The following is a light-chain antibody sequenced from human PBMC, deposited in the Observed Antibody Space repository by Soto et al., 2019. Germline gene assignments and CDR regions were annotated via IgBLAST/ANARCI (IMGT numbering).Light chain of an antibody. J-gene: IGKJ1*01. CDR2: GTS. Sequence: EIVLTQSPVTLSLSPGERATLSCRASQTVSRMYLSWFQQRPGQAPRLLIYGTSTRATGIPVRFSGSGSGTDFTLTINSLQSEDFAGYYCQQYNNWPRTFDQGTKVDIK. V-gene: IGKV3D-7*01. CDR3: QQYNNWPRT. CDR1: QTVSRMY.